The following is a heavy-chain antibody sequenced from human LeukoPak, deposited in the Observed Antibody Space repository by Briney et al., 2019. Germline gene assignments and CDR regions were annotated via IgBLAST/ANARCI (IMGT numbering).Heavy chain of an antibody. J-gene: IGHJ4*02. V-gene: IGHV3-23*01. CDR3: ARPRGGYYGSGSYYNV. CDR2: ISGSGGST. D-gene: IGHD3-10*01. CDR1: GFTFSSYA. Sequence: GGSLRLSCAASGFTFSSYAMSWVRQAPGKGLEWVSAISGSGGSTYYADSVKGRFTISRDNSKNTLYLQMNSLRAEDTAVYYCARPRGGYYGSGSYYNVWGQGTLVTVSS.